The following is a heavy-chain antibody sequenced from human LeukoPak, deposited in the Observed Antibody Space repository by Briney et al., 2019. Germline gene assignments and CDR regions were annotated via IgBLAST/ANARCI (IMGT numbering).Heavy chain of an antibody. CDR3: AKGDSTSGIFGS. D-gene: IGHD2-21*01. J-gene: IGHJ4*02. Sequence: GSSLRLSGAASGFTFRNYAMNWVRQAPGKGLEWVSTISGSGGSTHYADSVKGRFTISRDNSKNTLYLPMNSLRAEDTAVYYCAKGDSTSGIFGSWGQGTLVTVSS. CDR2: ISGSGGST. CDR1: GFTFRNYA. V-gene: IGHV3-23*01.